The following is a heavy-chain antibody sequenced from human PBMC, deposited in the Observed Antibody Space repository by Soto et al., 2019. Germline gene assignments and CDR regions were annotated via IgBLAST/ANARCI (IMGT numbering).Heavy chain of an antibody. CDR1: GGSISSSSYY. CDR3: ARGISRRESYCSGGSCSKGPNWFDP. Sequence: SETLSLTCTVSGGSISSSSYYWGWIRQPPGKGLEWIGSIYNSGSTYYNTSLKSRVTISVDTSKNQFSLKLSSVTAADTAVYYCARGISRRESYCSGGSCSKGPNWFDPWGQGTLVTVSS. V-gene: IGHV4-39*01. D-gene: IGHD2-15*01. J-gene: IGHJ5*02. CDR2: IYNSGST.